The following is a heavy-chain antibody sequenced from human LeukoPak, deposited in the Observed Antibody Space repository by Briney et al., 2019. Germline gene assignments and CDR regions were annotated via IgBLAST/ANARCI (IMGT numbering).Heavy chain of an antibody. D-gene: IGHD6-13*01. CDR3: ARHGARIAAAGTDAFDI. CDR1: GYIFTSYW. V-gene: IGHV5-51*01. J-gene: IGHJ3*02. Sequence: GESLIISCKGSGYIFTSYWIGLVRQMPGKGLELMGIIYPGDSDTRYSPSFQGQVTISADKSISTAYLQWSSLKASDTAMYYCARHGARIAAAGTDAFDIWGQGTMVTVSS. CDR2: IYPGDSDT.